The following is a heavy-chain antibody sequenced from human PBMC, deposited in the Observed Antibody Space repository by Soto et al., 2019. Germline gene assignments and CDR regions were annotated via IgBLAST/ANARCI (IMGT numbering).Heavy chain of an antibody. CDR2: VYHTGRT. CDR3: ARDFDYFDS. Sequence: SETLSLTCTVSGSSFMSGSYHCSCIRQPPWNGLELIGYVYHTGRTSYNPSLKSRVSISMDTSKNRFSLNLDSVTAADTAVYFCARDFDYFDSWGQGTRVTVSS. CDR1: GSSFMSGSYH. D-gene: IGHD3-3*01. V-gene: IGHV4-61*01. J-gene: IGHJ4*02.